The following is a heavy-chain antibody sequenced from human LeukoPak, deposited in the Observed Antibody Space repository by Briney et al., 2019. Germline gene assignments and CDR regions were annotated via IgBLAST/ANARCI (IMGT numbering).Heavy chain of an antibody. CDR2: INPSGGST. V-gene: IGHV1-46*01. CDR3: ARGSTSDWPLDH. CDR1: GYTFTSYY. D-gene: IGHD2-2*01. Sequence: ASVKVSCKASGYTFTSYYMHWVRQAPGQGLEWMGIINPSGGSTNFAQKFQGRVTMTRDTSTSTVYMELSSLRSEDTAMYYCARGSTSDWPLDHWGQETLVTISS. J-gene: IGHJ4*02.